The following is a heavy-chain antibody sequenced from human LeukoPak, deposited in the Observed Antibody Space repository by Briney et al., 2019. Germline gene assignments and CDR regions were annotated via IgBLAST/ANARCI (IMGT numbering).Heavy chain of an antibody. V-gene: IGHV3-53*03. CDR1: GGTVSSNY. CDR3: GRGEGLFDY. Sequence: GGSLRLSCAASGGTVSSNYISWVRHPPGKGLGWVSVSYSGGSTKYADSVKGRFTISIANSKNTLYLQLNSLRAEDTAVYYCGRGEGLFDYWGQGTLVTVSS. J-gene: IGHJ4*02. CDR2: SYSGGST.